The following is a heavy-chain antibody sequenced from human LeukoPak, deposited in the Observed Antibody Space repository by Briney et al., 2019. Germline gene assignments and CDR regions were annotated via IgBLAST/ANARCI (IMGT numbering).Heavy chain of an antibody. D-gene: IGHD6-13*01. V-gene: IGHV3-30-3*01. CDR1: GFTFSSYA. CDR2: ISYDGSNK. J-gene: IGHJ4*02. Sequence: GGSLRLSCAASGFTFSSYAMHWVRQAPGKGLEWVAVISYDGSNKYYADSVKGRFTISRDNSKNTLYLQMNSLRAEDTAVYYCARDGGVYGSSSVYYFDYWGQGTLVTVSS. CDR3: ARDGGVYGSSSVYYFDY.